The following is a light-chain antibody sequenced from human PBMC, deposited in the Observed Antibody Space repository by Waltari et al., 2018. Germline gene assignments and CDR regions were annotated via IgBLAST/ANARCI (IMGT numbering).Light chain of an antibody. V-gene: IGLV1-47*01. J-gene: IGLJ3*02. Sequence: QSVLTHPPSASGTPGQSLPLSCSGSNSNIGINYLSWYQQVPGTPPKLLIYRNNQRPSGGPDRFSGSKSGTSASLAISGLRAEDGADYHCSTWDDSLSGRVFGGGTKVTVL. CDR1: NSNIGINY. CDR3: STWDDSLSGRV. CDR2: RNN.